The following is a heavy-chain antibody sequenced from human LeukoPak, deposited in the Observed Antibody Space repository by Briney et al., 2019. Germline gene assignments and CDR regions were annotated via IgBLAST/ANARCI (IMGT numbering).Heavy chain of an antibody. CDR2: ITSSSSYI. V-gene: IGHV3-21*06. CDR1: GFTFSSYN. CDR3: ARDPYSGSYGPYYYYYMDV. J-gene: IGHJ6*03. D-gene: IGHD1-26*01. Sequence: GGSLRLSCAASGFTFSSYNTNWVRQAPGKGPEWVSSITSSSSYIYYADSVKGRFTISRDNAKNSLYLQMDSLRVEDTAVYYCARDPYSGSYGPYYYYYMDVWGKGTTVTISS.